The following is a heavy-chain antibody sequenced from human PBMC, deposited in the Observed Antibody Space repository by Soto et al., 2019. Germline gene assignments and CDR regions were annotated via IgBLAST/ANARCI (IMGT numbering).Heavy chain of an antibody. Sequence: EVQLVESGGGLIQPGGSLRLSCAVSGFTVSNNYMSWVRQAPGKGLEGVSVIYSGGYTAYGDSVKGRFTISRDNSKNTQFLQRKSRRAAARAVFYCAAHPGGGGYWGQGTLVTVSS. CDR1: GFTVSNNY. V-gene: IGHV3-53*01. J-gene: IGHJ4*02. CDR3: AAHPGGGGY. D-gene: IGHD3-10*01. CDR2: IYSGGYT.